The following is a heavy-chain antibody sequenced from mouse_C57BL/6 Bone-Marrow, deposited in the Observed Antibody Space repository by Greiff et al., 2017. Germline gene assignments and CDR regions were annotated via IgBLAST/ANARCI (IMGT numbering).Heavy chain of an antibody. CDR2: INPNNGGT. V-gene: IGHV1-26*01. D-gene: IGHD1-1*01. J-gene: IGHJ3*01. CDR3: ARPSYYDWFAY. Sequence: VQLQQSGPELVKPGASVKISCKASGYTFTDYYMNWVKQSHGKSLEWIGDINPNNGGTSYNQKFKGKATLTVDKSSSTAYMELRSLTSEDSAVYYCARPSYYDWFAYWGQGTLVTVSA. CDR1: GYTFTDYY.